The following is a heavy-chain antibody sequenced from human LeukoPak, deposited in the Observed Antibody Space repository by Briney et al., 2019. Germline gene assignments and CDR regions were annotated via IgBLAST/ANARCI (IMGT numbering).Heavy chain of an antibody. V-gene: IGHV4-34*01. CDR2: INHSGST. CDR1: GGSFSGYY. Sequence: SETLSLTCAVYGGSFSGYYWSWIRQPPGKGLEWIGEINHSGSTNYNPSLKSRVTIPVDTSKNQFSLKLSSVTAADTAVYYCAKSHSQYQLLYRGWFDPWGQGTLVTVSS. D-gene: IGHD2-2*02. J-gene: IGHJ5*02. CDR3: AKSHSQYQLLYRGWFDP.